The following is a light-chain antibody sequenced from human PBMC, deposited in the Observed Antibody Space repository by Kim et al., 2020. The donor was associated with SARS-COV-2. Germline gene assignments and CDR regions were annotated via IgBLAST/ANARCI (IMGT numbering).Light chain of an antibody. CDR3: QQNGNSPVT. V-gene: IGKV3-20*01. J-gene: IGKJ5*01. Sequence: SPGESATPSCRATQSVRNNYLAWFQQRPGQAPRLLIYSASSRATGIPDRFSGSGSGTDFTLTISRLEPEDFAVYYCQQNGNSPVTFGRGTRLEIK. CDR2: SAS. CDR1: QSVRNNY.